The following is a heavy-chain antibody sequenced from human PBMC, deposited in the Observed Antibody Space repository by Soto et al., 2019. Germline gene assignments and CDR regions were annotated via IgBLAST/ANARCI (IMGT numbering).Heavy chain of an antibody. D-gene: IGHD6-13*01. Sequence: SGPTLVNPTQTLTLTCTFSGFSLSTSGVGVGWIRQPPGKALEWLALIYWDDDKRYSPSLKSRLTITKDTSKNQVVLTMTNMDPVDTATYYCAHRPSSSWYSEKVWFDPWGQGTRVTVSS. CDR2: IYWDDDK. CDR3: AHRPSSSWYSEKVWFDP. J-gene: IGHJ5*02. CDR1: GFSLSTSGVG. V-gene: IGHV2-5*02.